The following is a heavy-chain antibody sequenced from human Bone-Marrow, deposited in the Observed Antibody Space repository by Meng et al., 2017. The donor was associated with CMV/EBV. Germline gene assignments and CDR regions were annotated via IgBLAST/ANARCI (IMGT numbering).Heavy chain of an antibody. CDR3: AREKYSNYHYYGMDV. V-gene: IGHV4-30-4*08. CDR2: IYYSGST. Sequence: SETLSLTCTVSGGSISSSSYYWGWIRQPPGKGLEWIGYIYYSGSTYYNPSLKSRVTISVDTSKNQFSLKLSSVTAADTAVYYCAREKYSNYHYYGMDVWGQGTTVNVTS. CDR1: GGSISSSSYY. D-gene: IGHD4-11*01. J-gene: IGHJ6*02.